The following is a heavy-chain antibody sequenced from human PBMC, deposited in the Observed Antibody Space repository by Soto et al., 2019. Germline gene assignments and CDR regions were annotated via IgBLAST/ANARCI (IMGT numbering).Heavy chain of an antibody. CDR3: AREDRPEYSSSWFYYYGMDV. J-gene: IGHJ6*02. CDR2: ISAYNGNT. CDR1: GYTFTSYG. D-gene: IGHD6-6*01. Sequence: ASVKVSCKASGYTFTSYGISWVRQAPGQGLEWMGWISAYNGNTNYAQKLQGRDTMTTDKSTSTAYMELRSLRSDDTAVYYCAREDRPEYSSSWFYYYGMDVWGQGTTVTVSS. V-gene: IGHV1-18*01.